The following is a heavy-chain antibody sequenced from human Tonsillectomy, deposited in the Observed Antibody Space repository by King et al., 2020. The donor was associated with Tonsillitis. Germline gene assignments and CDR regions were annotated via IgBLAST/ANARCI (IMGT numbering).Heavy chain of an antibody. CDR1: GYSFTDFW. J-gene: IGHJ3*02. CDR2: IYPGDSDT. Sequence: VQLVESGAEVKKPGESLKISCKGSGYSFTDFWIGWVRQMPGKGLEWMGIIYPGDSDTRYSPSFQGQVSISADKSISTAYLQWSSLKASDTAMYYCARPVVRFRAFISDAFDIWGQGTMVTVSS. V-gene: IGHV5-51*01. D-gene: IGHD3-10*01. CDR3: ARPVVRFRAFISDAFDI.